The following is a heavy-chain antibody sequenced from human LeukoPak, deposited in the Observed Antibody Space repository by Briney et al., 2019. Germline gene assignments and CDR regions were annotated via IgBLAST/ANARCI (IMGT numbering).Heavy chain of an antibody. J-gene: IGHJ4*02. D-gene: IGHD3-22*01. Sequence: SVKVSCKASGGTFSRYAISWVRQAPGQGLEWMGRIIPILGIANYAQKFQGRVTITADKSTSTAYMELSSLRSEDTAVYYCAGHYYDSSGYFLPDYWGQGTLVTVSS. CDR2: IIPILGIA. CDR3: AGHYYDSSGYFLPDY. V-gene: IGHV1-69*04. CDR1: GGTFSRYA.